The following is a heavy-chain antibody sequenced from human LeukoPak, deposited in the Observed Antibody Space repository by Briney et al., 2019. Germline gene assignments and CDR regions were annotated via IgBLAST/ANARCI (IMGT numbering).Heavy chain of an antibody. CDR1: GFTFITYG. Sequence: PGGSLRLSCAASGFTFITYGMSWVRQAPGKGLEWVSGISGSGGSTYYADSVKGRFTISRDNSKNTLYLQMNSLRADDMAVYYCAKDHWSGAPLYYFDYWGQGTLVTVSS. J-gene: IGHJ4*02. CDR3: AKDHWSGAPLYYFDY. V-gene: IGHV3-23*01. CDR2: ISGSGGST. D-gene: IGHD3-3*01.